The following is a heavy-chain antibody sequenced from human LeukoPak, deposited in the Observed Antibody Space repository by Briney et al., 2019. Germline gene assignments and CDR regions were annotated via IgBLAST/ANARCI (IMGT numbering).Heavy chain of an antibody. CDR1: GYTFTSYG. CDR2: ISAYNGNT. D-gene: IGHD3-22*01. CDR3: ARDDYDSSGSYFDY. J-gene: IGHJ4*02. V-gene: IGHV1-18*01. Sequence: GASVKVSCKASGYTFTSYGISRVRQAPGQGLEWMGWISAYNGNTNYAQKLQGRVTMTPDTSTSTAYMELRSLRSDDTAVYYCARDDYDSSGSYFDYWGQGTLVTVSS.